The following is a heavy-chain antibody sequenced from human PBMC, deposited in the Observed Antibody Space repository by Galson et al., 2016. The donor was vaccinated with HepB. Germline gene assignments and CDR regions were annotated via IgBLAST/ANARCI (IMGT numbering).Heavy chain of an antibody. CDR1: GFTFSSYD. CDR3: ARGMVRFGFFDL. CDR2: IGRAGDT. D-gene: IGHD3-16*01. Sequence: LRLSCAASGFTFSSYDMHWVRQATGKGLEWVSAIGRAGDTYYPGSVKGRFTISRENAENSLYLQMSSLGAGDTAVYFCARGMVRFGFFDLWGRGTLVTVSS. J-gene: IGHJ2*01. V-gene: IGHV3-13*01.